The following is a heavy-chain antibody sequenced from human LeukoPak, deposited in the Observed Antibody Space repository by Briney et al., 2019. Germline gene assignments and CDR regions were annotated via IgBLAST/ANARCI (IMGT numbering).Heavy chain of an antibody. Sequence: GGSLRLSCAASVFTFSGSAMHWVRQASGKGLEWVGRIRSKANSYATAYASSVKGRFTHSRDDSKNTAYLQMNSLKTEDTAVYYCTRRGSSGRLSVDYWGQGTLVTVSS. J-gene: IGHJ4*02. CDR3: TRRGSSGRLSVDY. CDR1: VFTFSGSA. V-gene: IGHV3-73*01. D-gene: IGHD6-19*01. CDR2: IRSKANSYAT.